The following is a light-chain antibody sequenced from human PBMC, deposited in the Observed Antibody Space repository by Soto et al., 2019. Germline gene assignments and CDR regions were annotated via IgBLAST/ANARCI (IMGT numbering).Light chain of an antibody. V-gene: IGKV3-20*01. CDR3: QQYGSSPPT. CDR2: GAF. J-gene: IGKJ1*01. Sequence: EIVLTQSPATLSLSPGERATLSCRASPSVTNYLAWYQQKPGQAPRLLIYGAFNRATGIPARFSGSGSGTDFTLTINRLEPEDFALYYCQQYGSSPPTFGQGTKVDI. CDR1: PSVTNY.